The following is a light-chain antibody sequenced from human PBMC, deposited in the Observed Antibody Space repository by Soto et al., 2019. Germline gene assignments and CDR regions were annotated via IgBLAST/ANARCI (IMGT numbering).Light chain of an antibody. Sequence: EIVLTQSPGTLSLSPGERATLSCRASQSVRDSRLAWYQQKPGQGPRLLIYGASSSVTGIPDRFSGSGSGTDFDLTITRLEPEDFAVYWCQQYGVSPMYTFGRGTELEVK. CDR2: GAS. V-gene: IGKV3-20*01. J-gene: IGKJ2*01. CDR3: QQYGVSPMYT. CDR1: QSVRDSR.